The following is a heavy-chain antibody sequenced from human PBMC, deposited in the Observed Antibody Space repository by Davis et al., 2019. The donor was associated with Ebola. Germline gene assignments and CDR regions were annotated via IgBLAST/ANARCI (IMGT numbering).Heavy chain of an antibody. J-gene: IGHJ4*02. Sequence: ASVKVSCKASGYTFTSYAMHWVRQAPGQRLEWMGWINAGNGNTKYSQKFQGRVTITRDTSASTAYMELSSLRSEDTAVYYCARLSLGYCSGGSCYPHWGQGTLVTVSS. CDR2: INAGNGNT. D-gene: IGHD2-15*01. CDR3: ARLSLGYCSGGSCYPH. CDR1: GYTFTSYA. V-gene: IGHV1-3*01.